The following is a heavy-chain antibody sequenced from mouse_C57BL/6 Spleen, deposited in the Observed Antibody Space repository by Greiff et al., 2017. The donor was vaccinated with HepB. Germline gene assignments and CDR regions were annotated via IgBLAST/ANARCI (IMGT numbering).Heavy chain of an antibody. J-gene: IGHJ1*03. CDR3: ARTYYYALRYFDV. CDR1: GYTFTDYY. CDR2: INPYNGGT. Sequence: EVQLQQSGPVLVKPGASVKMSCKASGYTFTDYYMNWVKQSHGKSLEWIGVINPYNGGTSYNQKFKGKATLTVDKSCSTAYMELNSLTSEDSAVYYCARTYYYALRYFDVWGTGTTVTVSS. D-gene: IGHD1-1*01. V-gene: IGHV1-19*01.